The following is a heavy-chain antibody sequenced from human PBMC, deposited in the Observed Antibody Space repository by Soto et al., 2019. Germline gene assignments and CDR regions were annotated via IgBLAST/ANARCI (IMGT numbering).Heavy chain of an antibody. CDR1: GFTFSSYG. V-gene: IGHV3-33*01. D-gene: IGHD5-18*01. Sequence: QVQLVESGGGVVQPGRSLRLSCSASGFTFSSYGMHWVRQAPGKGLEWVAVIWYDGSNKYYADSVKGRFTISRDNSKNTLYLQMNSLRAEDTAVYYCARDLGKNTAMDAFDIWGQGTMVTVSS. J-gene: IGHJ3*02. CDR3: ARDLGKNTAMDAFDI. CDR2: IWYDGSNK.